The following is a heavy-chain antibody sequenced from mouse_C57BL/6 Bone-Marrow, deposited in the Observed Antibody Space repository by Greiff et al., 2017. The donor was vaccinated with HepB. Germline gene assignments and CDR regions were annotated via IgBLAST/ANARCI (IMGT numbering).Heavy chain of an antibody. Sequence: QVHVKQSGAELARPGASVKLSCKASGYTFTSYGISWVKQRTGQGLEWIGEIYPRSGNTYYNEKFKGKATLTADKSSSTAYMELRSLTSEDSAVYFYARYDYGYDGGFAYWGQGTLVTVSA. CDR2: IYPRSGNT. CDR1: GYTFTSYG. J-gene: IGHJ3*01. V-gene: IGHV1-81*01. CDR3: ARYDYGYDGGFAY. D-gene: IGHD2-2*01.